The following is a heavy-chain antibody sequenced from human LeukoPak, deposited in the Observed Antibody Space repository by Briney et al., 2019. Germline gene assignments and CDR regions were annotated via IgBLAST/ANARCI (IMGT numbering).Heavy chain of an antibody. CDR1: GGSISSSNC. Sequence: SETLSHTCAVSGGSISSSNCWSWVRQPPGKGLEWIGEIYHSGSTNYNPSLKSRVTISVDKSKNQFSLKLSSVTAADTAVYYCARDCSGGSCYYYGMDVWGQGTTVTVSS. V-gene: IGHV4-4*02. J-gene: IGHJ6*02. CDR2: IYHSGST. CDR3: ARDCSGGSCYYYGMDV. D-gene: IGHD2-15*01.